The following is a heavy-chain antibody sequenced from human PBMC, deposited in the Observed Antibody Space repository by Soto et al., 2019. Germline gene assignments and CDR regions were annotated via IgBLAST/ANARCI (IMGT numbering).Heavy chain of an antibody. Sequence: ASVKVSCKASGYTFTAYYIHWVRQAPGQGLECMGYIKPNSGDTRYTQKFQGRVTMTRDTSISTAYMELSGLKYDDTAVYYCARGSAVGGNWFDSWGQGTLVTVSS. CDR2: IKPNSGDT. D-gene: IGHD6-19*01. CDR3: ARGSAVGGNWFDS. V-gene: IGHV1-2*02. CDR1: GYTFTAYY. J-gene: IGHJ5*01.